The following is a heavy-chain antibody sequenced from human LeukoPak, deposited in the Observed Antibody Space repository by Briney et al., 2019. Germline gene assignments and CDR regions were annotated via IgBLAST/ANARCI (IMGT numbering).Heavy chain of an antibody. CDR3: ARQLANNIRTFDY. J-gene: IGHJ4*02. CDR2: IIPIFGTA. D-gene: IGHD1-14*01. CDR1: GGTFSSYA. V-gene: IGHV1-69*13. Sequence: SVKVSCKASGGTFSSYAISWVRQAPGQGLEWMGGIIPIFGTANYAQKFQGRVTITADESTSTAYMELSSLRSEDTAVYYCARQLANNIRTFDYWGQGTLVTVSS.